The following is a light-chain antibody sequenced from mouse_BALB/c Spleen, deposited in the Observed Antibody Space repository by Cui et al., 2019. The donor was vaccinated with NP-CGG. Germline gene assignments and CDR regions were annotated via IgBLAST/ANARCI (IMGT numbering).Light chain of an antibody. J-gene: IGLJ1*01. CDR2: GTN. V-gene: IGLV1*01. Sequence: QVVVTQYAALTTSPGETVTLTCRSSTGAVTTNNYANWVQEKPDHLFTGLIGGTNNRTPGVPARFSGSLIGDKAALTITGAQTEDEAMYFCALWYSNHWVFGGGTKLTVL. CDR3: ALWYSNHWV. CDR1: TGAVTTNNY.